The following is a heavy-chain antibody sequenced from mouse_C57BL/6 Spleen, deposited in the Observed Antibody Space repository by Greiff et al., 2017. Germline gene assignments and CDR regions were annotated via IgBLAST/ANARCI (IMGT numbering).Heavy chain of an antibody. CDR1: GYNFTSYW. D-gene: IGHD1-1*01. Sequence: VQLQQPGAELVKPGASVKLSCTASGYNFTSYWMQWVKQRPGQGLEWIGEIDPSDSYTNYNPKFKGKATLTVDTSSSTAYMQLSSLTSEDSAVYYCSRYRSTTVVYCWGQGTTLTVAS. CDR2: IDPSDSYT. J-gene: IGHJ2*01. CDR3: SRYRSTTVVYC. V-gene: IGHV1-50*01.